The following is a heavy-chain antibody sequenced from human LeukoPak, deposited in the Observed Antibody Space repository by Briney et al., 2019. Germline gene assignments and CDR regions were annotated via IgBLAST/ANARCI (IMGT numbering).Heavy chain of an antibody. Sequence: SETLSLTCTVSGGSISSYYWSWIRQPPGKGLEWIGYIYYRGSTYYNPSLKSRVTISVDTSKNQFSLKLSSVTAADTAVYYCARDGSGWYGGLFDYWGQGTLVTVSS. D-gene: IGHD6-19*01. CDR2: IYYRGST. CDR3: ARDGSGWYGGLFDY. V-gene: IGHV4-59*12. J-gene: IGHJ4*02. CDR1: GGSISSYY.